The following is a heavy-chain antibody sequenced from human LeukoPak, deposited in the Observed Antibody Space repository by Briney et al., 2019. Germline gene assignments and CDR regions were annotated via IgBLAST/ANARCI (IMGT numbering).Heavy chain of an antibody. D-gene: IGHD1-1*01. CDR3: ARGGSGNWNAPFDY. CDR1: RFTFSSDG. J-gene: IGHJ4*02. CDR2: IRYDGSNK. V-gene: IGHV3-30*02. Sequence: GRSLRLSCAASRFTFSSDGMHWVRQAPGKGLEWVAFIRYDGSNKYYADSVKGRFTISRDNAKNSLYLQMNSLRAEDTAVYYCARGGSGNWNAPFDYWGQGTLVTVSS.